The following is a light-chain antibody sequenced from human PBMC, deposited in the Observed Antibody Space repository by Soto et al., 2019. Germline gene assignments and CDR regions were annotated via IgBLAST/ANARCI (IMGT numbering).Light chain of an antibody. CDR3: QQSHTPPLT. CDR2: AAS. V-gene: IGKV1-39*01. Sequence: DIQMTQSPSPLSASVGDRVTVTCRASQSISRYLNWYQQKPGNAPKLLIYAASNLQSGVPSRFSGSGSGTDFTRTISSLHPEDFATYFCQQSHTPPLTFGGGTKVEIK. J-gene: IGKJ4*01. CDR1: QSISRY.